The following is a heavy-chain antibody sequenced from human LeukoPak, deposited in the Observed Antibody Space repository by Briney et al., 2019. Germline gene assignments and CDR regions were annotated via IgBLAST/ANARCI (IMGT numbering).Heavy chain of an antibody. V-gene: IGHV4-34*01. J-gene: IGHJ6*03. CDR1: GGSFSGYY. D-gene: IGHD3-3*01. CDR3: ARGMEYYDFWSVYSYYYYYMDV. CDR2: INHSGST. Sequence: SETLSLTCAVYGGSFSGYYWSWIRQPPGKGLEWIGEINHSGSTNYNPSLKSRVTISVDTSKNQFSLKLSSVTAADTAVYYCARGMEYYDFWSVYSYYYYYMDVWGKGTTVTVSS.